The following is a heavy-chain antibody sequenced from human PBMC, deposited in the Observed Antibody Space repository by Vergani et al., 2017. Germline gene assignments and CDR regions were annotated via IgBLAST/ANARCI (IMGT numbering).Heavy chain of an antibody. CDR1: GYIFKNYY. V-gene: IGHV1-46*02. CDR2: VNFVTGAA. D-gene: IGHD2-15*01. CDR3: ARSIGYCTSGSCRPYYFDL. J-gene: IGHJ4*01. Sequence: QVQLVQSGAAVKKPGASAKVSCTASGYIFKNYYMHWLRLAPGQGFQWMGVVNFVTGAAPFPQKFEGRITMTRDTSTATFYMDLSSLKYEDTAIYYCARSIGYCTSGSCRPYYFDLWGKGTLVTVSS.